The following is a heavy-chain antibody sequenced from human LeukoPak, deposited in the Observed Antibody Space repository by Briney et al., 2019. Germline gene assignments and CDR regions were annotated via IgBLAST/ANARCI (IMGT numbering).Heavy chain of an antibody. V-gene: IGHV3-21*01. CDR1: GFTFSTYT. J-gene: IGHJ6*02. Sequence: GGSLRLSREASGFTFSTYTMNWVRQAPGKGLEWVSFISPSSSSIYYADSVKGRFTVSRDNAKNSLYLQMNSLRAEDTALYYCARERRNTPMDVWGQGTTVTVSS. D-gene: IGHD5-18*01. CDR3: ARERRNTPMDV. CDR2: ISPSSSSI.